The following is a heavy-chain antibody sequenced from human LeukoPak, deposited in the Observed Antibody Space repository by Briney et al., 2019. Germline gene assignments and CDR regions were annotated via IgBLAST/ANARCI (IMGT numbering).Heavy chain of an antibody. CDR2: MNPNRGNT. CDR1: GYTVTSYD. Sequence: GASVKVSCKASGYTVTSYDINGVRQATGQGLEGMGWMNPNRGNTGYAQKFQGRVTMTRNTSISTAYMELRSLRSEDTAVYYCARVVVAGPRAFDYWGRGTLVTVS. CDR3: ARVVVAGPRAFDY. D-gene: IGHD6-19*01. V-gene: IGHV1-8*01. J-gene: IGHJ4*02.